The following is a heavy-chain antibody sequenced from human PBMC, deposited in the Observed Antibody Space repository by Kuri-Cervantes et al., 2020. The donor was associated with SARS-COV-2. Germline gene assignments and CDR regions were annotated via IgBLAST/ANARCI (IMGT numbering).Heavy chain of an antibody. V-gene: IGHV4-59*08. CDR3: TTRMVRGVG. J-gene: IGHJ4*02. Sequence: GSLRLSCAVYGGSFSGYYWSWIRQPPGKGLEWIAYLSYSGSTTYNPSLKSRVTISVDTSKNHFSLKLSSVTAADTAVYYCTTRMVRGVGWGQGTLVTVSS. CDR2: LSYSGST. D-gene: IGHD3-10*01. CDR1: GGSFSGYY.